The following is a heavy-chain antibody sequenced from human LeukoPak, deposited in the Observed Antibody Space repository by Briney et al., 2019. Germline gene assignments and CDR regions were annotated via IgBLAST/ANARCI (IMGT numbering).Heavy chain of an antibody. CDR1: GFTFSKYG. J-gene: IGHJ3*01. CDR2: ISGSGGTT. Sequence: PGGSLRLSCAASGFTFSKYGMSWVRQAPGKGLEWVSVISGSGGTTYYADSVMGRFTISRDNSKNTLSLQMNSLRAEDTAVYYCAKFWVPASLDLVFDVWGQGTMVTVSS. D-gene: IGHD2-2*01. CDR3: AKFWVPASLDLVFDV. V-gene: IGHV3-23*01.